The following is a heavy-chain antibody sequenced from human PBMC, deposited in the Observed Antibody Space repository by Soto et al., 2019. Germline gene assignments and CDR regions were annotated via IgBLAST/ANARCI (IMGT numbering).Heavy chain of an antibody. V-gene: IGHV1-3*01. D-gene: IGHD6-19*01. J-gene: IGHJ4*02. Sequence: ASVKVSCKASGYTFTSYAMRWVRQAPGQRLEWMAWINAGNGNTKYSQKFQGRVTITRDTSTSTAYMELSSLRSEDTAVYYCAKGGRQWLVTSDFNYWGQGALVTVSS. CDR3: AKGGRQWLVTSDFNY. CDR1: GYTFTSYA. CDR2: INAGNGNT.